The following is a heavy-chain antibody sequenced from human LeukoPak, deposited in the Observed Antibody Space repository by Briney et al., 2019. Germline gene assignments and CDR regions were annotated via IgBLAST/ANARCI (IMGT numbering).Heavy chain of an antibody. CDR1: GFTFSSYG. Sequence: GGSLRLSCAASGFTFSSYGMHWVRQAPGKGLEWVAVIWYDGSNKYYADSVKGRFTISKDNAKNTVYLQMNNLRAEDTAVYYCVSFYETYWGRGTLVTVSS. CDR3: VSFYETY. V-gene: IGHV3-33*03. CDR2: IWYDGSNK. D-gene: IGHD2-2*01. J-gene: IGHJ4*02.